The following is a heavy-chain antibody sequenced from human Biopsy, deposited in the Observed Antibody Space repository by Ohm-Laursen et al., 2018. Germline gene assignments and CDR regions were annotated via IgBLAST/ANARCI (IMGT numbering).Heavy chain of an antibody. CDR1: GGSISSGGYY. CDR3: VRDRRDWYEP. V-gene: IGHV4-31*03. CDR2: IYNVEST. Sequence: TLSLTCSVSGGSISSGGYYWSWIRQFPGKGLELLGYIYNVESTYYNPSLKSRVLISGDASRNQYSLKLTSVTAADTAVYYCVRDRRDWYEPWGQGTLATVSS. J-gene: IGHJ5*02.